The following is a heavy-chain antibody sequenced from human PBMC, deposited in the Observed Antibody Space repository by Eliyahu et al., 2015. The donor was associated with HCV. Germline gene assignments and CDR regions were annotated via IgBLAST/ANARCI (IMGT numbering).Heavy chain of an antibody. CDR3: ARDGGRDYYYGMDV. Sequence: QVQLQESGPGLVKPSQTLSLTCTVSGGSISXGGYYWSWIRQHPGKGLEWIGYLYYSGGPYYNPSLKSRVTISVDTSKNQFSLKLSSVTAADTAVYYCARDGGRDYYYGMDVWGKGTTVTVSS. CDR1: GGSISXGGYY. V-gene: IGHV4-31*03. D-gene: IGHD4-23*01. CDR2: LYYSGGP. J-gene: IGHJ6*04.